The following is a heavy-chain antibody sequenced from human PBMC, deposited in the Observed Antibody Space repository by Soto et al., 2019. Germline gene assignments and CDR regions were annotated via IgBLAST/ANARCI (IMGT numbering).Heavy chain of an antibody. J-gene: IGHJ6*02. V-gene: IGHV3-74*01. CDR3: ARGGAYCGGDCYYYYGMDV. CDR1: GFTFSSYG. CDR2: INSDGSST. D-gene: IGHD2-21*02. Sequence: GGSLRLSCAASGFTFSSYGMHWVRQAPGKGLVWVSRINSDGSSTSYADSVKGRFTISRDNAKNTLYLQMNSLRAEDTAVYYCARGGAYCGGDCYYYYGMDVWGQRTTVTVSS.